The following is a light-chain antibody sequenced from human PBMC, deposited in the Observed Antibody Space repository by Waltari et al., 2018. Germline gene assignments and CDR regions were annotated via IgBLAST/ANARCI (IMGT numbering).Light chain of an antibody. V-gene: IGKV4-1*01. CDR3: QQYYSSPPT. CDR2: WAS. CDR1: QIVLYTSSNKNY. J-gene: IGKJ4*01. Sequence: ILMTQSPESLAVSLRERATISCKSSQIVLYTSSNKNYLAWYQQKPGQCPKLLIYWASTRESGVPDRFSGSGSGTDFTLTISTLQAEDVATYYCQQYYSSPPTFGGGTKVE.